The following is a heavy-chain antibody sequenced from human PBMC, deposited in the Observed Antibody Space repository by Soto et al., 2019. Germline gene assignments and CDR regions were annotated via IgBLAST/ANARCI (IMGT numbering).Heavy chain of an antibody. CDR1: GFTFSSYA. CDR3: ARDPYSSGWYDY. Sequence: QVQLVESGGGVVQPGRSLRLSCAASGFTFSSYAMHWVRQAPGKGLEWVAVISYDGSNKYYADSVKGRFTISRDNSKNSLYLQMNSLRAEDTGVYYCARDPYSSGWYDYWGQGTLVTVSS. CDR2: ISYDGSNK. D-gene: IGHD6-19*01. J-gene: IGHJ4*02. V-gene: IGHV3-30-3*01.